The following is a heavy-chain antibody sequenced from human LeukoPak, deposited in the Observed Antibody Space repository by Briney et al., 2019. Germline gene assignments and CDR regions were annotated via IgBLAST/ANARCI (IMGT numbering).Heavy chain of an antibody. CDR1: GFTVSSNY. J-gene: IGHJ6*03. V-gene: IGHV3-53*01. D-gene: IGHD2-2*02. CDR2: IYSGGST. CDR3: ARDLRGRYCSSTSCYTRYYYMDV. Sequence: GGSLRLSCAASGFTVSSNYMSWVRQAPGKGLEWVSVIYSGGSTYYADSVKGRFTISRDNSKNTLYLQMNSLRAEDTAVYYCARDLRGRYCSSTSCYTRYYYMDVWGKGTTVTVSS.